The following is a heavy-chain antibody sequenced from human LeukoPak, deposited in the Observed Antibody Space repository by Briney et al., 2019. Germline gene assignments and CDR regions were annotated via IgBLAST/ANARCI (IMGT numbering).Heavy chain of an antibody. CDR3: AREESGGYFDY. J-gene: IGHJ4*02. V-gene: IGHV1-46*01. CDR2: INPTGTGT. CDR1: GYSFTDYY. Sequence: ASVKVSCKASGYSFTDYYMHWVRQAPGQGLEWMGLINPTGTGTNYAQKFRGRVTLTRDTSTTTVYMELSSLRSEDSAVYYCAREESGGYFDYWGQGTLVTVSS. D-gene: IGHD2-8*02.